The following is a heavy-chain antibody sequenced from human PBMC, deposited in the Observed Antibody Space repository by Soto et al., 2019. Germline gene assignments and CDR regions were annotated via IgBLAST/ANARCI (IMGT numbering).Heavy chain of an antibody. CDR3: AKGRKDIVVVVAATPSYYGMDV. Sequence: PGGSLRLSCAASGFTFSSYAMSWVRQAPGKGLEWVSAISGSGGSTYYADSVKGRFTISRDNSKNTLYLQMNSLRAEDTAVYYCAKGRKDIVVVVAATPSYYGMDVWGQGTTVTVSS. CDR1: GFTFSSYA. J-gene: IGHJ6*02. V-gene: IGHV3-23*01. D-gene: IGHD2-15*01. CDR2: ISGSGGST.